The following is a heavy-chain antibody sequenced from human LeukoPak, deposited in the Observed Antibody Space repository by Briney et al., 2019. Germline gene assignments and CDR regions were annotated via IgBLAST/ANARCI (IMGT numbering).Heavy chain of an antibody. Sequence: GGSLRLSCAASGFTLSSYSMNWVRQAPGKGLEWVSSISSSSSYIYYADSVKGRFTISRDNAKNSLYLQMNSLRAEDTAVYYCARDASAAAGTYHFDYWGQGTLVTVSS. J-gene: IGHJ4*02. CDR3: ARDASAAAGTYHFDY. CDR1: GFTLSSYS. V-gene: IGHV3-21*01. CDR2: ISSSSSYI. D-gene: IGHD6-13*01.